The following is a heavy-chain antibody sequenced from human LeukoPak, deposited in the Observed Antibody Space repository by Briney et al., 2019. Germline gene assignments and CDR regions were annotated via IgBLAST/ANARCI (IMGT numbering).Heavy chain of an antibody. D-gene: IGHD6-13*01. CDR1: GFTFSSYW. Sequence: PGGSLRLSCAASGFTFSSYWLTWVRQAPGKGLVWVGNIKQDGSEKFYVDSVKGRFTISRDSAKNSLYLQMNSLRAEDTAVYYCARATAAGNIFDAFDIWGQGTMVTVSS. CDR3: ARATAAGNIFDAFDI. V-gene: IGHV3-7*03. CDR2: IKQDGSEK. J-gene: IGHJ3*02.